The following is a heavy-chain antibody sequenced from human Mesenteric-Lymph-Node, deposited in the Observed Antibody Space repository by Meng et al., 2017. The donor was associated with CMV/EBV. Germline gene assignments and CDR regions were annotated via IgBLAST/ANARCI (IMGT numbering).Heavy chain of an antibody. V-gene: IGHV4-30-4*08. CDR1: ISSDDYY. Sequence: ISSDDYYWSWIRQPPGKGLEWIGYIYNSGSSYYNPSLKSRLTISMDTSKNHLSLKLTSVTAADTAVYFCARLIPLVIRDQLFLGGFDPWGQGILVTVSS. D-gene: IGHD3-16*01. CDR3: ARLIPLVIRDQLFLGGFDP. J-gene: IGHJ5*02. CDR2: IYNSGSS.